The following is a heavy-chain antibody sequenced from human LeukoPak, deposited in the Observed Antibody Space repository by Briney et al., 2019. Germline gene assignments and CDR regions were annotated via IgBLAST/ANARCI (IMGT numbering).Heavy chain of an antibody. Sequence: SVKVSCKASGGTFSSYAISWVRQAPAQGLEWMGRIIPILGIANYAQKFQGRVTITADKSTSTAYMELSSLRSEDTAVYYCARDLYSSVDYGMDVWGQGTTVTVSS. J-gene: IGHJ6*02. V-gene: IGHV1-69*04. CDR3: ARDLYSSVDYGMDV. CDR2: IIPILGIA. D-gene: IGHD6-19*01. CDR1: GGTFSSYA.